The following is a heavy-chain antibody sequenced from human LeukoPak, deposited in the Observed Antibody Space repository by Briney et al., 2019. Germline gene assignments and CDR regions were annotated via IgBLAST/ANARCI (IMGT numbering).Heavy chain of an antibody. CDR2: INPSGGST. D-gene: IGHD3-3*01. V-gene: IGHV1-46*01. Sequence: ASVKVSCKASGYTFTSYYMHWVRQAPGQGLEWMGIINPSGGSTSYAQKFQGRVTMTRDMSTSTVYMELSSLRSEDTAVYYCAREFGVVTCLGYWGQGTLVTVSS. J-gene: IGHJ4*02. CDR3: AREFGVVTCLGY. CDR1: GYTFTSYY.